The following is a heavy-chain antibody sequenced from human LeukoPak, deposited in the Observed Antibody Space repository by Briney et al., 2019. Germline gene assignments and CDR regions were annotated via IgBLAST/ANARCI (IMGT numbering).Heavy chain of an antibody. D-gene: IGHD4/OR15-4a*01. V-gene: IGHV3-7*01. CDR1: GFTLSVYW. CDR3: ARILTNYPGWYFDL. Sequence: GGSLRLSCAASGFTLSVYWMSWVRQIPGKGLEWVANIRQDGGEIYYVDSVKGRFTISRDNAKNSLYLEVNSLRAEDTALYYCARILTNYPGWYFDLWGRGTLATVSS. J-gene: IGHJ2*01. CDR2: IRQDGGEI.